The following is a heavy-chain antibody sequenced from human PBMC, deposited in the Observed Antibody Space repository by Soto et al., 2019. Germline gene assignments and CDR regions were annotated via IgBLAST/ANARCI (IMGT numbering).Heavy chain of an antibody. CDR3: ATVLVGATRHPDSDS. CDR2: IYYDGST. J-gene: IGHJ4*02. CDR1: GGSINNNNYY. Sequence: KSSETLSLTCPVSGGSINNNNYYWAWIRQPPGKGLSWIASIYYDGSTYYNSSLKSRVTISRDTSKNHFSLRLTSMTAADTAVYYCATVLVGATRHPDSDSWGQGTLVTVSS. D-gene: IGHD2-15*01. V-gene: IGHV4-39*02.